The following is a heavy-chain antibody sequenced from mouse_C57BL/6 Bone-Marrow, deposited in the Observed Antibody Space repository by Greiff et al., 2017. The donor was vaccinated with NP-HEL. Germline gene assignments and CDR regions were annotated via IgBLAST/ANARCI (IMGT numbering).Heavy chain of an antibody. D-gene: IGHD1-1*01. CDR3: ARGVVTKFYAMDY. J-gene: IGHJ4*01. CDR1: GYTFTDYY. V-gene: IGHV1-19*01. CDR2: INPYNGGT. Sequence: VQLQQSGPVLVKPGASVKMSCKASGYTFTDYYMNWVKQSHGKSLEWIGVINPYNGGTSYNQKFKGKATLTVDKSSSTAYMELNSLTSEDSAVYYCARGVVTKFYAMDYWGQGTSVTVSS.